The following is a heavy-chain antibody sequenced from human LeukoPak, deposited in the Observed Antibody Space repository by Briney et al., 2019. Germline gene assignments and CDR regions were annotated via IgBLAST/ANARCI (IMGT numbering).Heavy chain of an antibody. D-gene: IGHD6-13*01. CDR3: AKDRAAASVFFDY. J-gene: IGHJ4*02. CDR1: GFTFSSYA. V-gene: IGHV3-23*01. CDR2: ISGSGGST. Sequence: PGGSLRLSCAASGFTFSSYAMSWVRQAPGKGLEWGSAISGSGGSTYYADSVKGRFTISRDNSKNTLYLQMNSLRAEDTAVYYCAKDRAAASVFFDYWGQGTLVTVSS.